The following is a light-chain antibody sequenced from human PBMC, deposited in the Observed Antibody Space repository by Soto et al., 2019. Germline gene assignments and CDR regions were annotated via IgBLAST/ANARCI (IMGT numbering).Light chain of an antibody. CDR1: QSISSW. V-gene: IGKV1-5*03. J-gene: IGKJ4*01. CDR2: RAS. Sequence: DIQMTQSPSTLSASVGDTVTITCRASQSISSWLAWYQQKPGKAPNLLIYRASSLQSGVPSRFSGSESGTEFTLNISSLQPDDFAAYHCQQYNSYSLTFGGGTKVEIK. CDR3: QQYNSYSLT.